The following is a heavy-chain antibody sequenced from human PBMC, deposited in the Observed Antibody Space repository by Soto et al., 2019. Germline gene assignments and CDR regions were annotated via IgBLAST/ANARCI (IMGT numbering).Heavy chain of an antibody. CDR2: ISYDGSNK. Sequence: GGSLRLSCAASGFTFSSYGMHWVRQAPGKGLEWVAVISYDGSNKYYADSVKGRFTISRDNSKNTLYLQMNSLRAEDTAVYYCAKDKFSARYSGSYFDYWGQGTLVTVSS. J-gene: IGHJ4*02. D-gene: IGHD1-26*01. CDR1: GFTFSSYG. V-gene: IGHV3-30*18. CDR3: AKDKFSARYSGSYFDY.